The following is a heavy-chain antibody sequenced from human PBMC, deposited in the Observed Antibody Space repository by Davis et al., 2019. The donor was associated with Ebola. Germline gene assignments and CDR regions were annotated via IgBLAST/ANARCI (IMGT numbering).Heavy chain of an antibody. V-gene: IGHV1-18*04. J-gene: IGHJ3*01. Sequence: AASVKVSCKASGYTFTNYGTTWVRQAPGQGLEWMGWINPHNGNTNYAQNVQGRVTLTTDTSTSTAYMEVGSLRSDDTAVYYCARDFNGGADAFDVWGQGTMVTVSS. D-gene: IGHD3-16*01. CDR1: GYTFTNYG. CDR2: INPHNGNT. CDR3: ARDFNGGADAFDV.